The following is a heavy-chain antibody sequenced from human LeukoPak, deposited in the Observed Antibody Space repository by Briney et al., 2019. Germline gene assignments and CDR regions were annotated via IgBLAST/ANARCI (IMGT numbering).Heavy chain of an antibody. D-gene: IGHD3-22*01. Sequence: SETLSLTCTVSGGSISSYYWSWIRQPAGKGLEWIGRIYTSGSTNYNPSLKSRVTMSVDTSKNQFSLKPSSVTAADTAVYYCARDSSGYPWGWFDPWGQGTLVTVSS. J-gene: IGHJ5*02. CDR2: IYTSGST. V-gene: IGHV4-4*07. CDR3: ARDSSGYPWGWFDP. CDR1: GGSISSYY.